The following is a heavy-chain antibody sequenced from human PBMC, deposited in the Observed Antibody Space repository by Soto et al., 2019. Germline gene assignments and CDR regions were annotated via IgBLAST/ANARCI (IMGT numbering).Heavy chain of an antibody. Sequence: SETLSLTCAVYGGSFIGYYWNWTRQPPGKGLEWIGQINHNGRTNYNPSLKSRVTISIQTSNNQFSLKLSSLMATDTAVYYCARAAPRDSSGLYFDFWGPGGLVTVSS. CDR2: INHNGRT. V-gene: IGHV4-34*01. D-gene: IGHD3-22*01. CDR3: ARAAPRDSSGLYFDF. J-gene: IGHJ4*02. CDR1: GGSFIGYY.